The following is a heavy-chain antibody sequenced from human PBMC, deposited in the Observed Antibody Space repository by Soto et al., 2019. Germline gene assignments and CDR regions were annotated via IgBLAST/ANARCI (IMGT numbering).Heavy chain of an antibody. CDR1: GGSISSDY. CDR3: ASTDAAAGSYRFDP. D-gene: IGHD6-13*01. V-gene: IGHV4-59*06. CDR2: IYYSGRT. Sequence: SETLSLTCTVSGGSISSDYWSWIRQPPGKGLEWIGYIYYSGRTYYNPSLKSRVTISVDTSKNQFSLKLSSVTAADTAVYYCASTDAAAGSYRFDPWGQGTLVTVSS. J-gene: IGHJ5*02.